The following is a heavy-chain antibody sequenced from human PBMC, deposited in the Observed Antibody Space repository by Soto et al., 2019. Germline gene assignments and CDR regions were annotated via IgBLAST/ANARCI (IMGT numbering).Heavy chain of an antibody. CDR1: GYSFTRYL. V-gene: IGHV5-10-1*01. Sequence: LXICCKCSGYSFTRYLISWVLQRPVKGLEWMGRIDPSDSYTNYSPSFQGHVTISADKSISTAYLQWSSLKASDTAMYYCARFVAWEQTSYYYYYYGMDVWGQGTTVTVSS. CDR2: IDPSDSYT. J-gene: IGHJ6*02. D-gene: IGHD1-26*01. CDR3: ARFVAWEQTSYYYYYYGMDV.